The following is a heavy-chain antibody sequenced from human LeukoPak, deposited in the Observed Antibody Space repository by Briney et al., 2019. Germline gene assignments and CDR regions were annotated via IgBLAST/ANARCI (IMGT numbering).Heavy chain of an antibody. V-gene: IGHV3-33*01. CDR2: IWYAGSNK. CDR3: ARDPESYSGHDFDF. J-gene: IGHJ4*02. CDR1: GFIFNSYG. D-gene: IGHD5-12*01. Sequence: GGSLRLSCVASGFIFNSYGMHWVRQAPGKGLEWVAGIWYAGSNKYYADSVEGRFTISRDNSKNTLYLQMNSLRAEDTAVYYCARDPESYSGHDFDFWGQGTLVTVSS.